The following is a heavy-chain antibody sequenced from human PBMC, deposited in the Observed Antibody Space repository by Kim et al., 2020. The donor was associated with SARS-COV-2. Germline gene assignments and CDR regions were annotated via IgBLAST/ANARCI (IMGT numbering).Heavy chain of an antibody. V-gene: IGHV3-7*01. J-gene: IGHJ6*02. CDR2: IKQDGSEK. CDR3: ARDPRHPFGYYYYGMDV. CDR1: GFTFSSYW. D-gene: IGHD3-10*01. Sequence: GGSLRLSCAASGFTFSSYWMSWVRQAPGKGLEWVANIKQDGSEKYYVDSVKGRFTISRDNAKNSLYLQMNSLRAEDTAVYYCARDPRHPFGYYYYGMDVWGQGTTVTASS.